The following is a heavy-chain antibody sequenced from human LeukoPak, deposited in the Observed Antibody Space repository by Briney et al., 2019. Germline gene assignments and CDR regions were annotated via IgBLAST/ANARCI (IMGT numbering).Heavy chain of an antibody. Sequence: GGSLRLSCAASGLTFSYYSLNWVRQAPGKGLEWVSSISSRSTYIYHADSVKGRFTISRDNAKNSLFLQMNSLRAEDTAVYFCAKSTRAVMAMMDVWGKGTTVTVSS. CDR1: GLTFSYYS. CDR2: ISSRSTYI. J-gene: IGHJ6*04. D-gene: IGHD3-16*01. V-gene: IGHV3-21*01. CDR3: AKSTRAVMAMMDV.